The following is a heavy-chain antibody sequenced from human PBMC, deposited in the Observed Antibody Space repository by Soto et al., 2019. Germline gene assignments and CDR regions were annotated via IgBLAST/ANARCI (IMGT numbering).Heavy chain of an antibody. D-gene: IGHD3-10*02. Sequence: QVQLVESGGGVVQPGRSLRLSCAASGFTSSNYVMHWVRQAPGKGREWVAVISYDGNNKYYADSVKGRFTISRDNSKNRLYRPIYSLRPEEMAVYYCARGPRVTMSRMDVWGQGTTVTVSS. V-gene: IGHV3-30-3*01. CDR2: ISYDGNNK. CDR1: GFTSSNYV. J-gene: IGHJ6*02. CDR3: ARGPRVTMSRMDV.